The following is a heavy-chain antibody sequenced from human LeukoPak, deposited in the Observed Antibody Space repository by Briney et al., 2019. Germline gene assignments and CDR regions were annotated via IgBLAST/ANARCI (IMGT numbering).Heavy chain of an antibody. V-gene: IGHV3-53*01. CDR2: TYSDSST. Sequence: GGSLRLSCAASGFTVSNNYMSWVRQAPGKGLEWVSITYSDSSTNYADSVKGRFTISRDTSQNTLSLQMNSLRAENTAVYYCVRKNRDFIEAFDFWGQGKVVTVSS. CDR1: GFTVSNNY. J-gene: IGHJ3*01. D-gene: IGHD2-21*02. CDR3: VRKNRDFIEAFDF.